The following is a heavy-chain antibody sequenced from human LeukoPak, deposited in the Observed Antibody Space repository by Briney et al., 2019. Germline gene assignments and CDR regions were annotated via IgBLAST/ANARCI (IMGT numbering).Heavy chain of an antibody. V-gene: IGHV3-30*02. CDR3: AKDQVDSSSWLFDY. J-gene: IGHJ4*02. CDR2: IRYDGSDK. D-gene: IGHD6-13*01. Sequence: PGGSLRLSCAASGFTFSNYGMHRVRQAPGKGLEWVAFIRYDGSDKYYADSVKGRFTISRDNSKNTLYLQMNSLRADDTAVYYCAKDQVDSSSWLFDYWGQGTLVTVSS. CDR1: GFTFSNYG.